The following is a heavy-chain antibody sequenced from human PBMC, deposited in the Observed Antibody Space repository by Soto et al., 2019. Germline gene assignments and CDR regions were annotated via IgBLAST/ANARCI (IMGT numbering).Heavy chain of an antibody. CDR1: GGTFSSYA. J-gene: IGHJ6*02. Sequence: QVQLVQSGAEVKKPGSSVKVSCKASGGTFSSYAISWVRQAPGQGLEWMGGIIPIFGTANYAQKFQGRVTITADESTSTAYMGLSSLRPEDTAVYYCARYGSGSKSYYYYGMVVWGHGTTVTVSS. V-gene: IGHV1-69*12. CDR2: IIPIFGTA. CDR3: ARYGSGSKSYYYYGMVV. D-gene: IGHD3-10*01.